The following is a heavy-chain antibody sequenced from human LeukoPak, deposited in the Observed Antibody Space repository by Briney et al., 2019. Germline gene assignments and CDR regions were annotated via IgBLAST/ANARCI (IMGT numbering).Heavy chain of an antibody. CDR1: GFTFSSYG. Sequence: GRSLRLSCAASGFTFSSYGMHWVRQAPGKGLEWVAVISYDGSNKYYADSVKGRFTISRDNSKNTLYLQMNSLKAEDTAVYYCAKDATTQYCSSTSCHRLDYWGQGTLVTVSS. CDR3: AKDATTQYCSSTSCHRLDY. CDR2: ISYDGSNK. J-gene: IGHJ4*02. V-gene: IGHV3-30*18. D-gene: IGHD2-2*01.